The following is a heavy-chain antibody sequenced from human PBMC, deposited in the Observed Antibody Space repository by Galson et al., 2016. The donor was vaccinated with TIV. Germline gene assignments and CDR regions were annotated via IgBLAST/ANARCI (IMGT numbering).Heavy chain of an antibody. CDR3: VRETWSGDQRYFDL. Sequence: SLRLSCAASGFKFDVSPMIWIRQAPGMGLEWVSVMSGTGFSTYYADSVRGRFTISRDNSRNTLSLQMNSLRVEDTAVYFCVRETWSGDQRYFDLWGRGTLVTVSS. D-gene: IGHD1-14*01. CDR2: MSGTGFST. CDR1: GFKFDVSP. V-gene: IGHV3-23*01. J-gene: IGHJ2*01.